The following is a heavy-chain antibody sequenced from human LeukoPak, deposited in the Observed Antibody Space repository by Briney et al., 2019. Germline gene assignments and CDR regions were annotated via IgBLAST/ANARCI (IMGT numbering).Heavy chain of an antibody. CDR3: ARERIVAEFDP. V-gene: IGHV4-38-2*02. CDR2: IYQSGST. D-gene: IGHD2-21*01. Sequence: SETLSLTCSVSGYSISSAYYWGWIRQPPGKGLQWIGSIYQSGSTYYNPSLKSRVTMSVDTSKNQFSLKLSSVTAADTAVYYCARERIVAEFDPWGQGTLVTVSS. J-gene: IGHJ5*02. CDR1: GYSISSAYY.